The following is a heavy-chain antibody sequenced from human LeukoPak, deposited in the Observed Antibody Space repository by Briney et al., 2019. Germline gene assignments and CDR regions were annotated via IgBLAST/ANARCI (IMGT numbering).Heavy chain of an antibody. CDR1: GFTFSSYA. CDR2: ISYEGSNK. D-gene: IGHD6-13*01. CDR3: AREIAAAENYFDY. J-gene: IGHJ4*02. V-gene: IGHV3-30-3*01. Sequence: GGSLRLSCAASGFTFSSYAMHWVRQAPGKGLEWVAVISYEGSNKYYADSVKGRFTISRDNSKNTLYLQMNSLRAEDTAVYYCAREIAAAENYFDYWGQGTLVTVSS.